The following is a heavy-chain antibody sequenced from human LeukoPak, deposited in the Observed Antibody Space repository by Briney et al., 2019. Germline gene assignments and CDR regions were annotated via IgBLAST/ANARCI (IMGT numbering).Heavy chain of an antibody. V-gene: IGHV3-64*01. Sequence: GGSLRLSCAASGSTFSSYAMHWVRQAPGKGLEYVSAISSNGGSTYYANSVKGSFTISRDNSKNTLYLQMGSLRAEDMAVYYCAREGLGGDFNLYYFDYWGQGTLVTVSS. CDR3: AREGLGGDFNLYYFDY. D-gene: IGHD2-21*02. J-gene: IGHJ4*02. CDR1: GSTFSSYA. CDR2: ISSNGGST.